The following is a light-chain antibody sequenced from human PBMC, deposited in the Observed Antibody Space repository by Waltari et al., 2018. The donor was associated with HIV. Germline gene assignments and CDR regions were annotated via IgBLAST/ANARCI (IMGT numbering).Light chain of an antibody. CDR1: QSLLHSNGYTY. J-gene: IGKJ4*01. CDR3: MQALQTPLT. CDR2: LGS. Sequence: DIVMTQSPLSLPVTPGESASISCRSSQSLLHSNGYTYLSWYLQKPGQSSHLLISLGSNRASGVPDRFSGSGSGTDFTLKISRVEAEDVGIYYCMQALQTPLTFGGGTKLEIK. V-gene: IGKV2-28*01.